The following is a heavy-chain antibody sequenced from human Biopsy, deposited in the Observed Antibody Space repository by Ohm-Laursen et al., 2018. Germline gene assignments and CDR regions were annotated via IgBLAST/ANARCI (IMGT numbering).Heavy chain of an antibody. CDR2: IYSSGGT. V-gene: IGHV4-4*07. J-gene: IGHJ4*02. CDR3: ARGEYSSSIFHH. D-gene: IGHD6-6*01. CDR1: GGSIISYY. Sequence: SETLSLTCTVSGGSIISYYWNWIRQPPGKGLEWIGRIYSSGGTKYNPSLKSRVTMSVDTSKKQLSLKVRSVTAADTAVYYCARGEYSSSIFHHWGQGTLVTVSS.